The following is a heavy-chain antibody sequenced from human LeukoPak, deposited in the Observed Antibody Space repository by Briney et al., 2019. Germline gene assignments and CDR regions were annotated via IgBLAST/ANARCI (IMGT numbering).Heavy chain of an antibody. CDR2: INEDGSTT. CDR1: GFTFSSYW. Sequence: GGSLRLSCAASGFTFSSYWMYWVRLAPGKGLVWVSRINEDGSTTSYADSVKGRFTISRDNTKNTVYLQMNSLRGEDTALYYCARGLGSSSAGTTYWGQGTVVTVSS. J-gene: IGHJ4*02. V-gene: IGHV3-74*01. CDR3: ARGLGSSSAGTTY. D-gene: IGHD6-6*01.